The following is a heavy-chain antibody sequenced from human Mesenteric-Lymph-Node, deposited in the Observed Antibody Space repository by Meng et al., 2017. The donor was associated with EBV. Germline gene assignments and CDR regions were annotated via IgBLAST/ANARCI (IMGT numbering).Heavy chain of an antibody. Sequence: HVQLVQSGAEGKKPGASVKVSCKVSGYTRTELSMHWVRQAPGKGLEWMGWMNPNGGNTGYAQKFQGRVTMTRNTSISTAYMELSSLRSEDTAVYYCARGSTVASYWGQGTLVTVSS. V-gene: IGHV1-8*02. J-gene: IGHJ4*02. CDR1: GYTRTELS. D-gene: IGHD4-23*01. CDR2: MNPNGGNT. CDR3: ARGSTVASY.